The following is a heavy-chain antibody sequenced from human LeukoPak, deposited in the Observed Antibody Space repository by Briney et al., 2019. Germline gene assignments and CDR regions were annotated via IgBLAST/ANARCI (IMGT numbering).Heavy chain of an antibody. D-gene: IGHD2-2*01. CDR3: ARHHSYQTFDY. J-gene: IGHJ4*02. Sequence: PSETLSRTCTVSGVSISSYYRSWIRQPPGKGLEWIGYIYCSGSNNYNPSLKRRVTISVATSKHQFSLRLSAVTAADTAVYYCARHHSYQTFDYWGQGTLVTVSS. CDR2: IYCSGSN. CDR1: GVSISSYY. V-gene: IGHV4-59*08.